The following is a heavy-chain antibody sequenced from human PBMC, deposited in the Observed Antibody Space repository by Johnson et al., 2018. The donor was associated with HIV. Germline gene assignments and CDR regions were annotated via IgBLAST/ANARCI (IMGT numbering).Heavy chain of an antibody. D-gene: IGHD1-26*01. CDR2: IYSGGST. Sequence: VQLVESGGGLVQPGGSLRLSCAASGFTVTSHYMSWVRQAPGMGLEWVSVIYSGGSTYYADSVKGRFTISRDKSKTTLYLQMNSLRAEDTAVYYCARDLSEGELGHAFDIWGQGTMVTVSS. J-gene: IGHJ3*02. CDR3: ARDLSEGELGHAFDI. V-gene: IGHV3-66*01. CDR1: GFTVTSHY.